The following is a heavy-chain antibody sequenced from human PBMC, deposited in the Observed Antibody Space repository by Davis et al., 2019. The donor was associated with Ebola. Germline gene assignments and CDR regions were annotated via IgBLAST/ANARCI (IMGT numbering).Heavy chain of an antibody. J-gene: IGHJ6*02. D-gene: IGHD2-2*01. CDR3: ARSCSSTSCPIIYYYYYYGMDV. CDR2: ISYDGSNK. Sequence: GESLKISCAASGFTFSSYAMHWVRQAPGKGLEWVAVISYDGSNKYYADSVKGRFTISRDNAKNSLYLQMNSLRAEDTAVYYCARSCSSTSCPIIYYYYYYGMDVWGQGTTVTVSS. V-gene: IGHV3-30-3*01. CDR1: GFTFSSYA.